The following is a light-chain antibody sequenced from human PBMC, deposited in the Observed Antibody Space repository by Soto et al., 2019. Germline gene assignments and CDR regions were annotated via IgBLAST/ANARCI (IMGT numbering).Light chain of an antibody. Sequence: DIQMTQSPSSLSASVGDRVTITCRAIQDISVYLAWYQQKPGKVPKLLIYSASTLQSGVPSRFSGSGSGTDFNLTISSLQPEDVATYYCQKFNTAPLTFGQGTRLEIK. V-gene: IGKV1-27*01. CDR1: QDISVY. CDR3: QKFNTAPLT. J-gene: IGKJ5*01. CDR2: SAS.